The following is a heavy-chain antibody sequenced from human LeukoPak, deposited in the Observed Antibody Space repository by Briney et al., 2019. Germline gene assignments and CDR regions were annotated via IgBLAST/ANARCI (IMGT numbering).Heavy chain of an antibody. CDR1: GFTFSSYS. CDR3: AKDGIYKVAY. Sequence: PGGSLRLSCVASGFTFSSYSMNWVRQAPGKGLEWVSGTLGSGGSTYYADSVKGRFTISRDNSKNTLYLQMNSLRAEDTAVYYCAKDGIYKVAYWGQGTLVTVSS. D-gene: IGHD1-14*01. V-gene: IGHV3-23*01. J-gene: IGHJ4*02. CDR2: TLGSGGST.